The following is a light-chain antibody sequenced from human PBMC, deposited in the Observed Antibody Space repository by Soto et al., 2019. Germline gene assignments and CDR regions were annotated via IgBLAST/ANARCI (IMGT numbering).Light chain of an antibody. CDR3: QQRSSWHT. CDR1: QSVSNY. CDR2: DAS. V-gene: IGKV3-11*01. Sequence: IVLTQSPATLSLSPGERATLSCRASQSVSNYVAWYQQKPGQAPRLLIYDASTRATGIPGRFSGSGSGTDFTLAISGLEPEDFAIYYCQQRSSWHTFGPGTKVDIK. J-gene: IGKJ3*01.